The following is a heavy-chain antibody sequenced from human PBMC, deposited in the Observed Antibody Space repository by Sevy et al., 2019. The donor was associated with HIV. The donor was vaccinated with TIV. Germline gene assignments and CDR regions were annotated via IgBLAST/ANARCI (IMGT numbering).Heavy chain of an antibody. V-gene: IGHV1-18*01. D-gene: IGHD3-22*01. CDR3: ARDPRTFSFDSSGYGHDY. Sequence: ASVKVSCKASGYTFISYGISWVRQAPGQGLEWMGWISTYNGNTNNAQKFQGRVTMTTDTSTSTVYMELRSLRSDDAAMYYCARDPRTFSFDSSGYGHDYWCQGTLVTVSS. CDR1: GYTFISYG. J-gene: IGHJ4*02. CDR2: ISTYNGNT.